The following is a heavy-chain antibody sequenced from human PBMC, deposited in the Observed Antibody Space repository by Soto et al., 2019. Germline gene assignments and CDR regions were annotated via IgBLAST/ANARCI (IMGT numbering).Heavy chain of an antibody. CDR2: ISNDGSDK. CDR3: AKDQGIAASHGID. D-gene: IGHD6-13*01. V-gene: IGHV3-30*18. CDR1: GFTFNNYG. Sequence: QVQLVESGGGVVQPGRSLRLSCAASGFTFNNYGMHWVRQAPGKGLEWVAVISNDGSDKYYADSVKCRLTISRDNSKNTVYLQMNSLRAEDTAVYYCAKDQGIAASHGIDWGQGTMVTVSS. J-gene: IGHJ3*01.